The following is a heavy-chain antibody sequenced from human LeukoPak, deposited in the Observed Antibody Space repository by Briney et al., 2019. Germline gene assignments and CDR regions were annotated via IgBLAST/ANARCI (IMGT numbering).Heavy chain of an antibody. CDR1: GFAFDDYA. V-gene: IGHV3-9*01. D-gene: IGHD6-19*01. CDR3: AKSGYSNGWYAIDY. CDR2: VSWNSGTI. Sequence: PGMSLRLSCAASGFAFDDYALHWVRQAPGKGLEWVSGVSWNSGTIGYGESVRGRFTISRDNAKNSLFLQMDSLRPEDTAFYYCAKSGYSNGWYAIDYWGQGTLVTVSS. J-gene: IGHJ4*02.